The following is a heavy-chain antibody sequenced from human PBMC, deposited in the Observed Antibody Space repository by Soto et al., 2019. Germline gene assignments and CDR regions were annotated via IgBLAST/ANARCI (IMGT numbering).Heavy chain of an antibody. V-gene: IGHV4-31*03. Sequence: PSETLSLTCTVSGCSISSGGYYWSWIRQHPGKGVEWIGYIYYSGSTYYNPSLKSRVTISVDTSKNQFSLKLSSVTAADTAVYYCARSGYSYGPNPLLYWGQGTLVTVS. CDR2: IYYSGST. D-gene: IGHD5-18*01. CDR3: ARSGYSYGPNPLLY. J-gene: IGHJ4*02. CDR1: GCSISSGGYY.